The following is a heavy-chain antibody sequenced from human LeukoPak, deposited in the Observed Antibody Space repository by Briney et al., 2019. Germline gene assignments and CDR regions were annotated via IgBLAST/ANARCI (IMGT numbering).Heavy chain of an antibody. V-gene: IGHV3-30-3*01. CDR2: ISYDGSNK. D-gene: IGHD1-26*01. Sequence: QPGRSLRLSCAASGFTFSSYAMHWVRQAPGKGLEWVAVISYDGSNKYYADSVKGRFTISRDNSKNTLYLQMNSLRAEDTAVYYCARDTSPQGSAGATIFDYWGQGTLVTVSS. CDR3: ARDTSPQGSAGATIFDY. J-gene: IGHJ4*02. CDR1: GFTFSSYA.